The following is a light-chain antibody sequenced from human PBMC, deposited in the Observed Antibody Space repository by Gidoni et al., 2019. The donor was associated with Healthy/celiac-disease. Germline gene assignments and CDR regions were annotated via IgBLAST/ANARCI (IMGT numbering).Light chain of an antibody. CDR2: GAS. V-gene: IGKV3-20*01. CDR3: QQYGSSS. Sequence: EIVLTQSPGTLSLSTGERATLSCRASQSVSSSYLAWYQQKPGQAPRLLIYGASSRATGIPDRFSGSGSGTDFTLTISRLEPEDFAVYYCQQYGSSSFXQXTRLEIK. CDR1: QSVSSSY. J-gene: IGKJ5*01.